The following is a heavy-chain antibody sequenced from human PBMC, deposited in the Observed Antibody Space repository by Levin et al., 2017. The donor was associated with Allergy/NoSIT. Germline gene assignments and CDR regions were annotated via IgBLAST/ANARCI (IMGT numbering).Heavy chain of an antibody. CDR1: GFTVSSNY. J-gene: IGHJ4*02. V-gene: IGHV3-53*01. CDR2: IYSGGST. CDR3: ARDSGPSGYKDY. Sequence: GGSLRLSCAASGFTVSSNYMSWVRQAPGKGLEWVSLIYSGGSTYYADSVKGRFTISRDNSKNTLYLQMNSLRAEDTAMYYCARDSGPSGYKDYWGQGTLVTVSS. D-gene: IGHD5-12*01.